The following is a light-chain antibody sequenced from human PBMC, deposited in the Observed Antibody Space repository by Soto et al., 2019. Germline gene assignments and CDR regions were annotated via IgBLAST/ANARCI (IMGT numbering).Light chain of an antibody. CDR2: GNN. V-gene: IGLV1-40*01. Sequence: QLVLTQPPSVSGAPGQRVTISCTGGSSNIGAGYDVHWYRQFPGTAPKLLVYGNNNRPSGISDRFSASKSGSSASLAITGLQAKNAADYYCQSYDTSLRAWVFGGGTKVTVL. J-gene: IGLJ3*02. CDR3: QSYDTSLRAWV. CDR1: SSNIGAGYD.